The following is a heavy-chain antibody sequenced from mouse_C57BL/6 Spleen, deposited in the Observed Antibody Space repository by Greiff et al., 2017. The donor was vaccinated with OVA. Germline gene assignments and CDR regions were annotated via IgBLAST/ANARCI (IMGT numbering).Heavy chain of an antibody. CDR1: GYTFTDYE. V-gene: IGHV1-15*01. CDR3: TTAQATGDYYAMDY. Sequence: QVQLQQSGAELVRPGASVTLSCKASGYTFTDYEMHWVKQTPVHGLVWIGAIDPETGGTAYNQKFKGKAILTAVKSSSTAYMELRSLTSEDSAVYYGTTAQATGDYYAMDYWGQGTSVTVSS. D-gene: IGHD3-2*02. J-gene: IGHJ4*01. CDR2: IDPETGGT.